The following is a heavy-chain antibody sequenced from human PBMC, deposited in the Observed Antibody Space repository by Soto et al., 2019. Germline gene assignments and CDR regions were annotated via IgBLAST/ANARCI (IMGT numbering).Heavy chain of an antibody. J-gene: IGHJ4*02. CDR3: ARGAPYCSSTSCYSV. CDR2: ISAYNGNT. V-gene: IGHV1-18*01. D-gene: IGHD2-2*01. CDR1: GYTFTSYG. Sequence: ASVKVSCKASGYTFTSYGISWVRQAPGQGLEWMGWISAYNGNTNYAQKLQGRVTMTTDTSTSTAYVELRSLRSDDTAVYFCARGAPYCSSTSCYSVWGQGTLVTVSS.